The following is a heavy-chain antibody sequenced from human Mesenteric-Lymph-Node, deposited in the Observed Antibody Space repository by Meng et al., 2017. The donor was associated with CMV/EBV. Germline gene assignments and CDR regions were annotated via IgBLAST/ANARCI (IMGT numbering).Heavy chain of an antibody. Sequence: ASVKVSCKASGYTFTSYDINWVRQATGQGLEWMGWMNPNSGNTGYAQKFQGRVTITRNTSISTAYMELSSLRSEDTAVYYCARAHLYDSTDTSMDVWGQWTTVTVSS. CDR1: GYTFTSYD. V-gene: IGHV1-8*03. D-gene: IGHD3-22*01. CDR3: ARAHLYDSTDTSMDV. J-gene: IGHJ6*02. CDR2: MNPNSGNT.